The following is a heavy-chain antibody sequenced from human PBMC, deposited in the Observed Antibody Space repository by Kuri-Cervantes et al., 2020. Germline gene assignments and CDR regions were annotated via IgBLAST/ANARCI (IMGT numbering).Heavy chain of an antibody. Sequence: GGSLRLSCAASGFTFSSYSMNWVRQAPGKGLEWVSAISGSGGSTYYADPVKGRFTISRDNSKNTLYLQMNSLRAEDTAVYYCVGGSGYSDAPEGLDVWGQGTTVTVSS. V-gene: IGHV3-23*01. CDR1: GFTFSSYS. CDR3: VGGSGYSDAPEGLDV. D-gene: IGHD5-18*01. J-gene: IGHJ6*02. CDR2: ISGSGGST.